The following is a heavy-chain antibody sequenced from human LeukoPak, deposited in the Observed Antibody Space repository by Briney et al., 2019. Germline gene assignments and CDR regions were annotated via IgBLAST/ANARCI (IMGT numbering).Heavy chain of an antibody. D-gene: IGHD3-16*01. V-gene: IGHV1-2*02. CDR2: INPNSGGT. J-gene: IGHJ4*02. CDR3: ARATKFGGQTGPGGY. Sequence: ASVKVSCKASGYTFTGYYMPWVRQAPGQGLEWMGWINPNSGGTNYAQKFQGRVTMTRDTSISTAYMELSRLRSDDTAVYYCARATKFGGQTGPGGYWGQGTLVTVSS. CDR1: GYTFTGYY.